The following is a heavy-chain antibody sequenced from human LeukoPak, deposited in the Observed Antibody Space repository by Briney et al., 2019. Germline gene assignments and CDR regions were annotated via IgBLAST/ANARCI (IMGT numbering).Heavy chain of an antibody. D-gene: IGHD3-3*01. V-gene: IGHV1-46*01. Sequence: WASVKVSCKASGYTFTSYYMHWVRQAPGQGLEWMGIINPSGGSTSYAQKFQGRVTMTRDMSTSTVYMELSSLRSEDTAVYYCARDGGTAENYYYYYMDVWGKGTTVTVSS. CDR3: ARDGGTAENYYYYYMDV. CDR2: INPSGGST. CDR1: GYTFTSYY. J-gene: IGHJ6*03.